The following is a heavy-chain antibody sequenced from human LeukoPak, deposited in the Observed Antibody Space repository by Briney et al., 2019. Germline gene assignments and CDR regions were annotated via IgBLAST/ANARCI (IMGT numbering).Heavy chain of an antibody. J-gene: IGHJ3*02. V-gene: IGHV4-4*07. D-gene: IGHD3-10*01. Sequence: SETLSLTCTVSGGSISSYYWSWIRQPAGKGLEWIGRIYTSGSTNYNPSLKSRVTMSVDTSKNQFSLKLSSVTAAYTAVYYCARDHITMVRGVIDPWAFDIWGQGKMVTVSS. CDR3: ARDHITMVRGVIDPWAFDI. CDR1: GGSISSYY. CDR2: IYTSGST.